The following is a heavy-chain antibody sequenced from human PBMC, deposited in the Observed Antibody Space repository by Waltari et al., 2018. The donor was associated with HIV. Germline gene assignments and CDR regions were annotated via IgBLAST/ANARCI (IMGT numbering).Heavy chain of an antibody. J-gene: IGHJ4*02. Sequence: EVQLLESGGGLVQPGGSLRLSCVVSGFTFANYAMSWVRPAPGRGLEWVSAISGSGGSTYYTDTVKGRFTISRDNSKNTLYLQMNSLRAEDTAVYYCAKDGDWRVREGYFDYWGQGTLVTVSS. D-gene: IGHD2-21*01. CDR1: GFTFANYA. CDR2: ISGSGGST. V-gene: IGHV3-23*01. CDR3: AKDGDWRVREGYFDY.